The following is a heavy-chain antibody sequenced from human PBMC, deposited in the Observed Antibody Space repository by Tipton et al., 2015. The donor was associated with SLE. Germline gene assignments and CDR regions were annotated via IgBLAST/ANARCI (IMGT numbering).Heavy chain of an antibody. CDR1: GFTFNTHG. CDR3: AKIPRSGYTTPFDY. V-gene: IGHV3-21*01. Sequence: SLRLSCAASGFTFNTHGMSWLRQAPGKGLEWISSISGSSTYKWYADPVKGRFTISRDNAKNSLYLQMNSLRAEGTAVYYCAKIPRSGYTTPFDYWGQGTLVTVSS. CDR2: ISGSSTYK. J-gene: IGHJ4*02. D-gene: IGHD6-25*01.